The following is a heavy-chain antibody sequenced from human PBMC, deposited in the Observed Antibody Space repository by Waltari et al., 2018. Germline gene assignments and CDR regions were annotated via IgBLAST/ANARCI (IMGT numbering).Heavy chain of an antibody. V-gene: IGHV3-7*01. Sequence: EVQLVESGGGLFQPGGSLRLSCAASGFTLSNYWMSWVRQAPGKGPEWVANIMTDGREEYYVDSVRGRFTISRDNAKNSLYLQMNSLRPEDTAVYHCVRDQWFAFDIWGQGTMVTVSS. CDR1: GFTLSNYW. D-gene: IGHD3-22*01. CDR3: VRDQWFAFDI. CDR2: IMTDGREE. J-gene: IGHJ3*02.